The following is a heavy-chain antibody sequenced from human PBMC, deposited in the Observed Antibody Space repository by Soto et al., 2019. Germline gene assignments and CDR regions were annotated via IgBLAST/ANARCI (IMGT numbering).Heavy chain of an antibody. J-gene: IGHJ6*03. CDR1: GFTFSSYA. Sequence: EVQLLESGGGLVQPGGSLRLSCAASGFTFSSYAMSWVRQAPGKGLEWVSALSGSGGSTYYEDSVKGRFTISRDNSKNTLYLQMNSLRAEDTAVYYCAKSIAPQQTGYYYYYMDVWGKGTTVTVSS. V-gene: IGHV3-23*01. D-gene: IGHD6-6*01. CDR3: AKSIAPQQTGYYYYYMDV. CDR2: LSGSGGST.